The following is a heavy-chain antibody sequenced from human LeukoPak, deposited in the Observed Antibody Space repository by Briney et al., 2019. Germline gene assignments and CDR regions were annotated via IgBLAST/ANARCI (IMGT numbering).Heavy chain of an antibody. CDR1: GFTLNELT. CDR2: LDPDNLHT. J-gene: IGHJ3*02. V-gene: IGHV1-24*01. D-gene: IGHD4-17*01. Sequence: ASVKVSCKLSGFTLNELTIHWVRQAPGEGLEWLGCLDPDNLHTVVIEKFKGRVTMTEDTSTDTAYLEVRSLRYEDPAVYYCATAGPETYEDGDSVQAFDMWGQGTKVTVSS. CDR3: ATAGPETYEDGDSVQAFDM.